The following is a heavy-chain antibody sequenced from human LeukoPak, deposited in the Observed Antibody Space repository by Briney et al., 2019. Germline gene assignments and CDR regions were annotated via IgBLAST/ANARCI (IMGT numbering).Heavy chain of an antibody. Sequence: GASVKVSCKASGYTFTSYGISWVRQAPGPGLEWMGWVSAYNGNTNYAQKLQGRVTMTTDTSTSTAYMDLRSLTSDDTAVYYCARDPNYYGSGSYYNIPPFDPWGQGTLVTVSS. J-gene: IGHJ5*02. D-gene: IGHD3-10*01. V-gene: IGHV1-18*01. CDR2: VSAYNGNT. CDR1: GYTFTSYG. CDR3: ARDPNYYGSGSYYNIPPFDP.